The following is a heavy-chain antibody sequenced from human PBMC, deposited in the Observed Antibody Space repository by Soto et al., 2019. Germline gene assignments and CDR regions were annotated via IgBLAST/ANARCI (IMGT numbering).Heavy chain of an antibody. V-gene: IGHV4-39*01. J-gene: IGHJ6*03. D-gene: IGHD3-10*01. CDR1: GGSISSSSYY. CDR2: IYYSGST. Sequence: NPSETLSLTCTVSGGSISSSSYYWGWIRQPPGKGLEWIGSIYYSGSTYYNPSLKSRVTISVDTSKNQFSLKLSSVTAADTAVYYCARQGTGYMDVWGKGTTVTVSS. CDR3: ARQGTGYMDV.